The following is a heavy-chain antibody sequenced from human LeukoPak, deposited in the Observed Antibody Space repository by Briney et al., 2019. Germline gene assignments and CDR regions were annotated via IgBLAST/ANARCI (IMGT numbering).Heavy chain of an antibody. V-gene: IGHV3-21*04. D-gene: IGHD6-13*01. CDR3: AKDFQAATGANYLDS. Sequence: GGSLRLSCAASGFTFSSYGMSWVRQAPGKGLEWVSSISSSSSYIYYADSVKGRFVISRDNSKGTLYLQMNGLRDEDTAIYYCAKDFQAATGANYLDSWGQGIQVTVSS. CDR2: ISSSSSYI. J-gene: IGHJ4*02. CDR1: GFTFSSYG.